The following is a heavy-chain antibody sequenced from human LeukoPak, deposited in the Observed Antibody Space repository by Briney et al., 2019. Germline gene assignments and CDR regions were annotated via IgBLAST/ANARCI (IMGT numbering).Heavy chain of an antibody. J-gene: IGHJ3*02. CDR1: GYTFTSYG. CDR3: ARGTGGSGSYYNDDAFDI. CDR2: IIPIFGTA. D-gene: IGHD3-10*01. Sequence: SVKVSCKASGYTFTSYGISWVRQAPGQGLEWMGGIIPIFGTANYAQKFQGRVTITTDESTSTAYMELSSLRSEDTAVYYCARGTGGSGSYYNDDAFDIWGQGTMVTVSS. V-gene: IGHV1-69*05.